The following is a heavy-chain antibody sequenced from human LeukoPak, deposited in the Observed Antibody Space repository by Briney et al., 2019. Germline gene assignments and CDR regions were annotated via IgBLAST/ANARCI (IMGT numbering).Heavy chain of an antibody. Sequence: SETLSLTCTVSGGSISSSSYYWGWIRQPPGKGLEWIGSIYYSGTTYYNPSLKSRVTISVDTSKIQFSLKLSSVAATDTAVYFCAGLRFDFWSGYTHPYFDYWGQGTLVTVSS. D-gene: IGHD3-3*01. CDR3: AGLRFDFWSGYTHPYFDY. V-gene: IGHV4-39*01. CDR1: GGSISSSSYY. CDR2: IYYSGTT. J-gene: IGHJ4*02.